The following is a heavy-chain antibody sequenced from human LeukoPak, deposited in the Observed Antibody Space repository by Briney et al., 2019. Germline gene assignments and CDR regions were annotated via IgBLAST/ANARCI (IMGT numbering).Heavy chain of an antibody. CDR3: ARGEPGDYDFWSGRGKFGP. Sequence: SETLSLTCTVSGGSISSSSYYWGWIRQPPGKGLEWIGSIYYSGSTYYNPSLKSRVTISVDTSKNQFSLKLSSVTAADTAVYYCARGEPGDYDFWSGRGKFGPWGQGTLVTVSS. CDR2: IYYSGST. CDR1: GGSISSSSYY. J-gene: IGHJ5*02. D-gene: IGHD3-3*01. V-gene: IGHV4-39*07.